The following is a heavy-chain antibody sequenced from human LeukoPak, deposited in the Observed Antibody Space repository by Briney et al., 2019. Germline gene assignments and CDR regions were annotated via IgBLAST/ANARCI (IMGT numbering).Heavy chain of an antibody. Sequence: PGGSLRLSCAASGFTFDDYGMSWVRQAPGKGLEWVSGINWNGGSTGYADSVKGRFTISRDNAKNSLYLQMNSLRAEDTALYYCARWETAMTNYYYYYMDVWGKGTTVTVSS. J-gene: IGHJ6*03. V-gene: IGHV3-20*04. CDR2: INWNGGST. CDR1: GFTFDDYG. D-gene: IGHD5-18*01. CDR3: ARWETAMTNYYYYYMDV.